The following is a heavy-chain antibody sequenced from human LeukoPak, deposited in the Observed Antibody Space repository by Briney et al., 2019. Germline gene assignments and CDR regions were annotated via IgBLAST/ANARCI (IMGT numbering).Heavy chain of an antibody. CDR3: ARLLDRATSDTGTEY. CDR2: IYYSGTT. J-gene: IGHJ4*02. Sequence: SETLSLTCAVSGYSISSGYYWGWIRQPPGMGLEWIGSIYYSGTTYYNPSLKSRVTISVDTSKNQFSLRLSSVTAADTAIYYCARLLDRATSDTGTEYWGQGTLVTVSS. D-gene: IGHD1-26*01. CDR1: GYSISSGYY. V-gene: IGHV4-38-2*01.